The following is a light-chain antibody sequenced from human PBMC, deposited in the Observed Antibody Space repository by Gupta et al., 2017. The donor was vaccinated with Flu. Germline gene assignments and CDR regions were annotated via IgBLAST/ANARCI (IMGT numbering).Light chain of an antibody. J-gene: IGKJ2*01. CDR2: KAS. V-gene: IGKV1-5*03. Sequence: DIQMSQSPSSLSASVGDRVTITCRARQRISSWLAWYQQKPGKAPKLLIYKASTLESGVPSRFSGSGSGTEFTLTISSLQPDDFATYFCQEYDTYSFTFGQGTKLEIE. CDR1: QRISSW. CDR3: QEYDTYSFT.